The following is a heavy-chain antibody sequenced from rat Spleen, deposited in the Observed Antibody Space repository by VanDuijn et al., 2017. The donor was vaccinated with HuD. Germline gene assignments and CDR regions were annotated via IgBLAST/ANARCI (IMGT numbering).Heavy chain of an antibody. D-gene: IGHD1-3*01. CDR3: ARYGNPRYFDY. CDR1: FYSITSSYR. J-gene: IGHJ2*01. Sequence: EVQLQESGPGLVKPSQSLSLTCSVPFYSITSSYRWSWIRKFPGNKLEWMGYIDSAGSTNYNPSLKSRISITRDTSKNQFFLQVNSVTTEDTATYYCARYGNPRYFDYWGQGVMVTVSS. V-gene: IGHV3-3*01. CDR2: IDSAGST.